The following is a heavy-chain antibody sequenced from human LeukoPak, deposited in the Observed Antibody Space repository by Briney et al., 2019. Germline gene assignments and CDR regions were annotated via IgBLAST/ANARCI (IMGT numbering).Heavy chain of an antibody. CDR2: IIPILGIA. D-gene: IGHD2-2*01. CDR3: AREWCRGSGYCSSTSSSYYYGMDV. V-gene: IGHV1-69*04. Sequence: SVKVSCKASAGSFSSYDISWVRQAPPQGREWMGRIIPILGIANYALKFQGRVTISADKSTSTAYMELSSLRSEDTAVYYCAREWCRGSGYCSSTSSSYYYGMDVWGQGTTVTVSS. CDR1: AGSFSSYD. J-gene: IGHJ6*02.